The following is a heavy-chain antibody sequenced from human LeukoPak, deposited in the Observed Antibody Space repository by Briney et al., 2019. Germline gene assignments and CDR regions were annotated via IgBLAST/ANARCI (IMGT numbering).Heavy chain of an antibody. CDR3: ATLAAAGPYYYYYMDV. D-gene: IGHD6-13*01. Sequence: PSETLSLTCTVSGGSISTYYWNWIRQPPGKGLEWIGYIYYSGSTNYNPSLKSRVTISVDTSKNQFSLKLSSVTAADTAVYYCATLAAAGPYYYYYMDVWGKGTTVTVSS. CDR1: GGSISTYY. V-gene: IGHV4-59*01. CDR2: IYYSGST. J-gene: IGHJ6*03.